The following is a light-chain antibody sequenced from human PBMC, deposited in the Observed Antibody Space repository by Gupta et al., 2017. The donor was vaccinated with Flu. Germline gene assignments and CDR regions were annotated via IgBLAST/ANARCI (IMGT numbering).Light chain of an antibody. V-gene: IGLV4-69*01. CDR1: SGHSSYA. Sequence: QLVLTQSPSASASLGASVKLTCTLSSGHSSYAIAWHQQQPEKGPRYLMKLNSDGSHSKGDGIPDRFSGSSSGAARYLTISSLQSEDDAYYYCPNWGTGMRVFGGGTKLTVL. J-gene: IGLJ3*02. CDR2: LNSDGSH. CDR3: PNWGTGMRV.